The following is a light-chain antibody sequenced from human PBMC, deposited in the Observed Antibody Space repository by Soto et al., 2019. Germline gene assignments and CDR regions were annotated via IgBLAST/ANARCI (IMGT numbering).Light chain of an antibody. CDR2: DDS. J-gene: IGLJ1*01. Sequence: SYELTQPRSVSVAPGQTARITCGGNNIRTKSVHWYQQKPGQAPVLVVCDDSDRPSGIPERFSGSNSGNTATLTISRVEAGDEAEYFCQVRDSGSEYYVYGDGTKVTVL. CDR1: NIRTKS. CDR3: QVRDSGSEYYV. V-gene: IGLV3-21*02.